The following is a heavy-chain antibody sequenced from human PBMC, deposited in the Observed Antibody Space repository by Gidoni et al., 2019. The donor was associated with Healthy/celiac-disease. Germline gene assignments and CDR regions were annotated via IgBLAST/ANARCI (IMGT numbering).Heavy chain of an antibody. Sequence: QLQLQESGPGLVKPSETLSLTCTVSGGSISSSSYYWGWIRQPPGKGLEWIGSIYYSGSTYYNPSLKSRVTISVDTSKNQFSLKLSSVTAADTAVYYCARHAGGGSYYLAFDIWGQGTMVTVSS. CDR2: IYYSGST. CDR3: ARHAGGGSYYLAFDI. V-gene: IGHV4-39*01. D-gene: IGHD1-26*01. J-gene: IGHJ3*02. CDR1: GGSISSSSYY.